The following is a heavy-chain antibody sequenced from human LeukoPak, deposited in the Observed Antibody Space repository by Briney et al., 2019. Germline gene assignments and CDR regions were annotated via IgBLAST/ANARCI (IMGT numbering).Heavy chain of an antibody. CDR2: IYYSGST. V-gene: IGHV4-59*01. D-gene: IGHD1-14*01. CDR3: ARAGGQPVLFDY. J-gene: IGHJ4*02. Sequence: PSETLSLTCTVSGGSISSYYWSWIRQPPGKGLEWIGYIYYSGSTNYNPSLKSRVTISVDTSKNQFSLKLSSVTAADTAVYYCARAGGQPVLFDYWGQGTLVTVSS. CDR1: GGSISSYY.